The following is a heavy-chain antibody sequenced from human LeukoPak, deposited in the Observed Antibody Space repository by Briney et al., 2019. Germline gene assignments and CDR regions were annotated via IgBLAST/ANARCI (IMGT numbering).Heavy chain of an antibody. CDR1: GGNIRSYF. D-gene: IGHD3-22*01. V-gene: IGHV4-4*07. Sequence: SETLSLTCSASGGNIRSYFWSWIRQPAGKGLKWIGRIYTSGSTDYNPSLRSRVSMSVDTSRNQFSLKLTSVTAADTAVYYCARESKSYDGSGYYHDYWGQGALVAVSS. CDR3: ARESKSYDGSGYYHDY. CDR2: IYTSGST. J-gene: IGHJ4*02.